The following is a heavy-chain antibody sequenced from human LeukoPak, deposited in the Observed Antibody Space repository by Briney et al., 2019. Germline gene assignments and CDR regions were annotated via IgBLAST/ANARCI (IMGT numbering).Heavy chain of an antibody. V-gene: IGHV3-11*05. CDR2: ISSGSTYT. CDR1: GFTFSDHY. CDR3: ARGDYGGDYFDY. Sequence: PARSLRLSCEVSGFTFSDHYMSWVSQAPGNRLEWVSYISSGSTYTTYADSVEGRFTISRDNAKNLMYLQMNSLRAEDTAVYYCARGDYGGDYFDYWGQGTLVTVSS. D-gene: IGHD4-23*01. J-gene: IGHJ4*02.